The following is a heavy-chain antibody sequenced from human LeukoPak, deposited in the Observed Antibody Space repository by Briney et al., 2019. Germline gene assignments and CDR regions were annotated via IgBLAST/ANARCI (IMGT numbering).Heavy chain of an antibody. Sequence: GGSLRLSCAASGFTFSNYAMSWVRQAPGKGLEWASAISGSGGSTYYADSVKGRFTISRDNSKNTLYLQMNSLRAEDTAVYYCARDRGVGVDAFDIWGQGTMVTVSS. CDR1: GFTFSNYA. D-gene: IGHD3-10*01. V-gene: IGHV3-23*01. CDR2: ISGSGGST. CDR3: ARDRGVGVDAFDI. J-gene: IGHJ3*02.